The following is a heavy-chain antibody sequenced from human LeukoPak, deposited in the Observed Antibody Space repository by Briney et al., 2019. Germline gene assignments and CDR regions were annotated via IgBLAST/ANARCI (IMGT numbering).Heavy chain of an antibody. J-gene: IGHJ3*02. Sequence: QPGGSLRLSCAASGFTFSSYEMNWVRQAPGKGLEWVSYISSSGSTIYYADSVKGRFTISRDNSKNTLYLQMNSLRAEDTAVYYCARSGYSYGYYAFDIWGQGTMVTVSS. CDR3: ARSGYSYGYYAFDI. CDR2: ISSSGSTI. D-gene: IGHD5-18*01. V-gene: IGHV3-48*03. CDR1: GFTFSSYE.